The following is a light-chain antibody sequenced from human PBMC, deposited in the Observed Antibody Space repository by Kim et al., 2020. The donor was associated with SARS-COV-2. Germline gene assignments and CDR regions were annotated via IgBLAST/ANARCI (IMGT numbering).Light chain of an antibody. CDR1: QSVDSK. Sequence: SPGERATLSCKSSQSVDSKLAWYQQRPGQAPRLLIYAASTRATGIPARFSGSGSGTEFTLTISSLQSEDFALYYCQQYNTWPPVYTFGQGTKLEI. CDR3: QQYNTWPPVYT. CDR2: AAS. V-gene: IGKV3-15*01. J-gene: IGKJ2*01.